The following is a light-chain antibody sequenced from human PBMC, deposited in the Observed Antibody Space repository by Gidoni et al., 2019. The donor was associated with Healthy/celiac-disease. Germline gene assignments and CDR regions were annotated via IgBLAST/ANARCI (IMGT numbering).Light chain of an antibody. J-gene: IGKJ2*01. CDR2: GAY. V-gene: IGKV3-15*01. CDR3: QQYNNWPPPYP. Sequence: EIVMTQSPATLSVSPGERATLSCRASQSVSSNLAWYQQKPGQAPRLLIYGAYTRATGIPARFSCSGSGTEFTLTISILQSEDFAVYYCQQYNNWPPPYPFXQXTKLEIK. CDR1: QSVSSN.